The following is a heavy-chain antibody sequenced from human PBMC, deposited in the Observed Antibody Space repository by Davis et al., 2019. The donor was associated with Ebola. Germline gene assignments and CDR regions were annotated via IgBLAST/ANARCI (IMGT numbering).Heavy chain of an antibody. D-gene: IGHD3-3*01. J-gene: IGHJ4*02. CDR2: INPNSGGT. CDR3: ARGWEFLEWLDFDY. V-gene: IGHV1-2*04. CDR1: GYTFTGYY. Sequence: ASVKVSCKASGYTFTGYYMHWVRQAPGQGLEWMGWINPNSGGTNYAQKFQGWVTITRDTSASTAYMELSSLRSEDTAVYYCARGWEFLEWLDFDYWGQGTLVTVSS.